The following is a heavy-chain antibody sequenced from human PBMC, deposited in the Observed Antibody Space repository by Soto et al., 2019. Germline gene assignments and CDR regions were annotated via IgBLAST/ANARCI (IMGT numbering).Heavy chain of an antibody. CDR1: GFTFSDYY. D-gene: IGHD3-3*01. CDR2: ISSSSSYT. Sequence: PGGSLRLSCAASGFTFSDYYMSWIRQAPGKGLERASYISSSSSYTNYADSVKGRFTISRDNAKNSLYLQMNSLRAEDKAVYYCATYYDFWSGSRNPDYWGQGTLVTVSS. CDR3: ATYYDFWSGSRNPDY. J-gene: IGHJ4*02. V-gene: IGHV3-11*06.